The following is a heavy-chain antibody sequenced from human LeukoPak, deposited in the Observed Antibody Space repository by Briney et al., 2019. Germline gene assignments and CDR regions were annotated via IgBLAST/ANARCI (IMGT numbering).Heavy chain of an antibody. CDR3: VYGGSYYVA. Sequence: PGGSLRLSCAASGFTFSSYGMSWVRQAPGKGLEWVSAISGSGGSTYYADSVKGRFTISRDNAKNSLYLQVNSLRAEDTAVYYCVYGGSYYVAWGQGILVTVSS. CDR2: ISGSGGST. J-gene: IGHJ5*02. CDR1: GFTFSSYG. D-gene: IGHD3-10*01. V-gene: IGHV3-23*01.